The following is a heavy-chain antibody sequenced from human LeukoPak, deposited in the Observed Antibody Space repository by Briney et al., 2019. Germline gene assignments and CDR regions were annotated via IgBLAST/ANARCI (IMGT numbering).Heavy chain of an antibody. Sequence: GGSLRLSCVASGFSFSSYGMHWVRQAPGKGLEWVAFIRYDGSNKNYPDSVKGRFTISRDDSKNTLNLQMNSLRAEDTAVYYCVKGQGAAYYYYYMDVWGKGTTVIV. CDR2: IRYDGSNK. D-gene: IGHD1-26*01. CDR3: VKGQGAAYYYYYMDV. V-gene: IGHV3-30*02. CDR1: GFSFSSYG. J-gene: IGHJ6*03.